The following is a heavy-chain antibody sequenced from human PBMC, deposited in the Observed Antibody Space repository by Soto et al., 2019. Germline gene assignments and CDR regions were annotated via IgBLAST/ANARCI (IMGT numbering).Heavy chain of an antibody. CDR3: ARGGHYRTGALDT. D-gene: IGHD3-3*01. CDR2: IYPTGIT. V-gene: IGHV4-30-2*01. CDR1: GVSISSGGFS. J-gene: IGHJ3*02. Sequence: SETLSLACAVSGVSISSGGFSWSWIRQQPGKGMEWIGYIYPTGITNYNPSFGSRCTIXXXRXXXXXSLXLXXVPXADTALYYCARGGHYRTGALDTWGQETRDTVSS.